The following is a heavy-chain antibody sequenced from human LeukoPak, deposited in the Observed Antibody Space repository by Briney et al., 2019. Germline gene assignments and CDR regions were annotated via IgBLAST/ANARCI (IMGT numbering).Heavy chain of an antibody. CDR2: ISYDGSNK. CDR1: GFTFSSYA. D-gene: IGHD3-10*01. J-gene: IGHJ4*02. V-gene: IGHV3-30*04. Sequence: QSGGSLRLSCAASGFTFSSYAMHWVRQAPGKGLEWVAVISYDGSNKYYADSVKGRFTISRDNSKNTLYLQMNSLRAGDTAVYYCARDSLGDPTYYFDYWGQGTLVTVSS. CDR3: ARDSLGDPTYYFDY.